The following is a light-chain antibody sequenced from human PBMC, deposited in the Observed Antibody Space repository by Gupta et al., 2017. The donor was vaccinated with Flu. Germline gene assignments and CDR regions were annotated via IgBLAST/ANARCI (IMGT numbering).Light chain of an antibody. V-gene: IGLV3-25*02. J-gene: IGLJ1*01. CDR3: QLTDRSDREV. CDR1: ALTKQY. CDR2: KDS. Sequence: SYELTQPPSVSVSPGQTARSTCSGDALTKQYAYWYKQKPGPAPVLVSDKDSQRPSAIPERGSGSGSATTVTFNIGGVQAEDESYYDCQLTDRSDREVFGTGTKLTVL.